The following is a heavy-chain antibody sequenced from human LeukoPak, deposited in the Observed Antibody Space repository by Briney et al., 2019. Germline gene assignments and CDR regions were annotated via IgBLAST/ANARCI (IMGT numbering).Heavy chain of an antibody. D-gene: IGHD6-13*01. Sequence: SETLSLTCTVSGGSISSGDYCRSWIRQPPGKGLEWIGYIYYSGSTYYNPSLKSRVTISIDTSKNQFSLKLSSVTAADTAVYYCARGYSSSWPPHLDYWGQGTLVTVSS. CDR1: GGSISSGDYC. CDR2: IYYSGST. J-gene: IGHJ4*02. V-gene: IGHV4-30-4*01. CDR3: ARGYSSSWPPHLDY.